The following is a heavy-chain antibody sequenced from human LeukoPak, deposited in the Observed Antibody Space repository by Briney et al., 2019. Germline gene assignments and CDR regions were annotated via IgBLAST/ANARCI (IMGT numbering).Heavy chain of an antibody. J-gene: IGHJ6*03. CDR3: AIPGYSSSWSYYMDV. CDR2: INHSGST. V-gene: IGHV4-34*01. Sequence: SETLSLTCAVYGGSFSGYYWSWIRQPPGKGLEWIGEINHSGSTNYNPSLKSRVTISVDTSKNQFSLKLSSVTAADTAVYYCAIPGYSSSWSYYMDVWGKGTTVTVSS. D-gene: IGHD6-13*01. CDR1: GGSFSGYY.